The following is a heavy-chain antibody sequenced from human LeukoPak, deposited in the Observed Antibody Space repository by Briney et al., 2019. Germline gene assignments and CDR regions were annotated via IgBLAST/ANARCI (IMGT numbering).Heavy chain of an antibody. V-gene: IGHV1-69*13. CDR2: IIAIFGTA. Sequence: SVKVFWKASGGTFSSYAISWVRQAPGQGLEWMGGIIAIFGTANYAQKFQGRVTITADESTSTAYMELSSLRSEDTAVYYCARELTYSSGWYYFDYWGQGTLVTVSS. CDR3: ARELTYSSGWYYFDY. CDR1: GGTFSSYA. J-gene: IGHJ4*02. D-gene: IGHD6-19*01.